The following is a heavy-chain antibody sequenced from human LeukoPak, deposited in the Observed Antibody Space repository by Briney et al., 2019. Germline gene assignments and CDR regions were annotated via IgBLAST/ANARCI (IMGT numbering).Heavy chain of an antibody. CDR2: ISWDSNTI. D-gene: IGHD5-18*01. Sequence: GRSLRLSCAASGLSLDYDAMHWVRQAPGKGLEWVSGISWDSNTIDYVDSVRGRFTISRDNAKKSLYLQMNSLRAEDTAVYYCAKHSEGHKRIQLWIDYWGQGTLVTVSS. CDR3: AKHSEGHKRIQLWIDY. J-gene: IGHJ4*02. V-gene: IGHV3-9*01. CDR1: GLSLDYDA.